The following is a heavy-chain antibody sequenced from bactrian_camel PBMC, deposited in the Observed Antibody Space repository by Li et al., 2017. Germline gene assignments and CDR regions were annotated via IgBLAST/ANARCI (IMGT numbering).Heavy chain of an antibody. CDR2: FSRDGAT. CDR1: GGSFGATD. Sequence: QVQLVESGGGSVQDGGSLRLSCTISGGSFGATDMGWYRQTPGKEREGLAAIFSRDGATHYADSVKGRFIITQDKAKNTMYLQMNSLEPEDTAMYYCVADARVWSCGTFGAEFRYWGQGTQVTVS. CDR3: VADARVWSCGTFGAEFRY. D-gene: IGHD2*01. V-gene: IGHV3S53*01. J-gene: IGHJ6*01.